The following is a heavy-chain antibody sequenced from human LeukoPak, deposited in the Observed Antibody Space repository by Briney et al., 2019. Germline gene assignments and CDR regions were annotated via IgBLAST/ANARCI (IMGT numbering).Heavy chain of an antibody. D-gene: IGHD1-7*01. J-gene: IGHJ3*02. CDR3: ARDPGQELLDAFDI. Sequence: SQTLSLTCTVSGGSISSGGYYWSWIRQPPGKGLEWIGYIYHSGSTYYNPSLKSRVTISVDRSKNQFSLKLSSVTAADTAVYYCARDPGQELLDAFDIWGQGTMVTVSS. CDR1: GGSISSGGYY. CDR2: IYHSGST. V-gene: IGHV4-30-2*01.